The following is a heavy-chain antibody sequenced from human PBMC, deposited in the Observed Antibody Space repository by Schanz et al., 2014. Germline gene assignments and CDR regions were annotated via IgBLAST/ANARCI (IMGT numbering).Heavy chain of an antibody. CDR2: ISSGSSYA. Sequence: QVQLQQWGAGLLKPSETLSLTCAVYGGSFSGYYWSWIRQPPGKGLEWVSDISSGSSYANYADSVKGRFTISRDNAKNSLYRQMNSLSADDTAVCYCAKGMGYCSGGTCYDYYYYGLDACGQGT. J-gene: IGHJ6*02. V-gene: IGHV3-11*05. CDR3: AKGMGYCSGGTCYDYYYYGLDA. D-gene: IGHD2-15*01. CDR1: GGSFSGYY.